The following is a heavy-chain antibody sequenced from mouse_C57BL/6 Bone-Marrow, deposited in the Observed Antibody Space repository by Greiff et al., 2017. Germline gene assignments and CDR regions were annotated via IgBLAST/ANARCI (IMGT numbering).Heavy chain of an antibody. CDR3: ARRRFPYYFDY. J-gene: IGHJ2*01. Sequence: QVQLQQPGAELVMPGASVKLSCKASGYPFTSHWMHWLKQRPGQGLEWIGEIDPSDSFTNYNQTFRGKSTLTVDKSSSTAYMQLSSLTSEDAAVYYCARRRFPYYFDYWGQGTTLTGSS. V-gene: IGHV1-69*01. CDR2: IDPSDSFT. CDR1: GYPFTSHW.